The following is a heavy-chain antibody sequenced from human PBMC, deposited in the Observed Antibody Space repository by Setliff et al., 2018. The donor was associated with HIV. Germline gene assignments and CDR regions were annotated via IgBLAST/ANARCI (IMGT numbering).Heavy chain of an antibody. Sequence: SETLSLTCAVSGYSISSSHWWGWIRQPPGKGLEWIGYIYYSGSTNYNPSLKSRATISVDTSSNRFSLKLSSVTALDTAVYYCAKTVVGDSYALPNDGFDIWGQGTMVTVSS. V-gene: IGHV4-28*06. J-gene: IGHJ3*02. CDR1: GYSISSSHW. CDR2: IYYSGST. D-gene: IGHD3-16*01. CDR3: AKTVVGDSYALPNDGFDI.